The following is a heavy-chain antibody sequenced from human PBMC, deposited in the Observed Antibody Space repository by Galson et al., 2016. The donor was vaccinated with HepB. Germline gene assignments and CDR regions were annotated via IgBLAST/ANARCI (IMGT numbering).Heavy chain of an antibody. D-gene: IGHD5-24*01. J-gene: IGHJ4*02. CDR2: INPRGGST. Sequence: SVKVSCKASGYTFTSYYMHWVRQAPGQGLEWMGTINPRGGSTGYAQKFQGRVTMTRDTSTSTVYMELSSLGSEDTAVYYCARDPGDGYNLPYNYWGQGTLVTVSS. V-gene: IGHV1-46*01. CDR3: ARDPGDGYNLPYNY. CDR1: GYTFTSYY.